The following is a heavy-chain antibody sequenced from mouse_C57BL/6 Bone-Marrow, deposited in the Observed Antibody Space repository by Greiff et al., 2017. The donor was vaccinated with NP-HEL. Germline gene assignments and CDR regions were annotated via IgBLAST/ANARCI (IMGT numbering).Heavy chain of an antibody. CDR2: ISSGGSYT. CDR3: ARHKDYYGSSSWFAY. J-gene: IGHJ3*01. Sequence: EVHLVESGGDLVKPGGSLKLSCAASGFTFSSYGMSWVRQTPDKRLEWVATISSGGSYTYYPDSVKGRFTISRDNAKNTLYLQMSSLKSEDTAMYYCARHKDYYGSSSWFAYWGQGTLVTVSA. D-gene: IGHD1-1*01. CDR1: GFTFSSYG. V-gene: IGHV5-6*01.